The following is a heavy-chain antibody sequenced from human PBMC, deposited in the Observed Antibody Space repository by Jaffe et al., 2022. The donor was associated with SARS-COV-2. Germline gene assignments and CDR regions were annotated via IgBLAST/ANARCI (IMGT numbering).Heavy chain of an antibody. CDR1: GYTFNIFG. V-gene: IGHV1-18*01. CDR3: ARGRRSFTSGWPMVL. CDR2: ISAHNHNT. D-gene: IGHD6-19*01. Sequence: QAQLVQSGAEVKKPGASVKVSCKASGYTFNIFGISWVRQAPGQGLEWMGWISAHNHNTHYARKFQGRVTMTTETSTSTAYMELRSLTSDDTAVYYCARGRRSFTSGWPMVLWGQGTLVSVSS. J-gene: IGHJ4*02.